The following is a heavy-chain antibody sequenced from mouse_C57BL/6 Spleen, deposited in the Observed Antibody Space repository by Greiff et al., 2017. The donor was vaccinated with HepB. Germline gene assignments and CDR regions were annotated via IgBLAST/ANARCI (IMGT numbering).Heavy chain of an antibody. V-gene: IGHV1-82*01. Sequence: VKLMESGPELVKPGASVKISCKASGYAFSSSWMNWVKQRPGKGLEWIGRIYPGDGDTNYNGKFKGKATLTADKSSSTAYMQLSSLTSEDSAVYFCARITTVVATTPYYAMDYWGQGTSVTVSS. CDR3: ARITTVVATTPYYAMDY. D-gene: IGHD1-1*01. CDR1: GYAFSSSW. CDR2: IYPGDGDT. J-gene: IGHJ4*01.